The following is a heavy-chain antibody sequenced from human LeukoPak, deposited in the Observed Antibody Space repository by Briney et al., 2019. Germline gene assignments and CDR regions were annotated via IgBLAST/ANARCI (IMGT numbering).Heavy chain of an antibody. J-gene: IGHJ5*02. CDR2: IQTSGST. Sequence: SETLSLTCTVSGGSISTFYWSWIRQPPGKGLEWIGYIQTSGSTNHNPSLTSRVTISVDTSKNQFSLKLSSVTAADTAVYYCARSGYDILTGYSHNWFDPWGQGTLVTVSS. D-gene: IGHD3-9*01. CDR3: ARSGYDILTGYSHNWFDP. CDR1: GGSISTFY. V-gene: IGHV4-4*09.